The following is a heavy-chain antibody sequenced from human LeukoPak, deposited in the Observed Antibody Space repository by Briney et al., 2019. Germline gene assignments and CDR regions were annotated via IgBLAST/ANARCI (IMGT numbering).Heavy chain of an antibody. CDR3: ARALSQLGDAFDI. CDR1: GFTVSSNY. CDR2: IYSGGST. D-gene: IGHD6-6*01. V-gene: IGHV3-66*01. Sequence: GGSLRLSCAASGFTVSSNYMSRVRQAPGKGLEWVSVIYSGGSTYYADSVKGRFTISRDNSKNTLYLQMNSLRAEDTAVYYCARALSQLGDAFDIWGQGTMVTVSS. J-gene: IGHJ3*02.